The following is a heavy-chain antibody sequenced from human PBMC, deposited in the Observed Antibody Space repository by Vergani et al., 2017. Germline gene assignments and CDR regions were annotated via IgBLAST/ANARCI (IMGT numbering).Heavy chain of an antibody. Sequence: EVHLVQSGSEVKKPGATVKMSCQVSGYSFTDYYLNWVRQAPEKGLEWLGQIDPENGETKYPEKFQARGSITADTSADTAYLELRRLRYDDTAVYYCATTSSGEVTDTVGGLDVWGQGTTVTVSS. J-gene: IGHJ6*02. V-gene: IGHV1-69-2*01. CDR3: ATTSSGEVTDTVGGLDV. D-gene: IGHD7-27*01. CDR2: IDPENGET. CDR1: GYSFTDYY.